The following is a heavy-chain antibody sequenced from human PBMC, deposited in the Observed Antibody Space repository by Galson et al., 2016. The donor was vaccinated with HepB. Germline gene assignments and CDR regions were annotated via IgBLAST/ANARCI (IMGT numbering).Heavy chain of an antibody. Sequence: QSGAEVKKPGASVKVSCKASGFTFTAYGISWVRQAPGQGLEWIGWIGVGSGDISYAQKFQERVAITSDTSTSTAYMELSSLRSEDTAVYYCAADYHDTYFDPWGQGTLVTVSS. CDR2: IGVGSGDI. J-gene: IGHJ5*02. CDR1: GFTFTAYG. D-gene: IGHD3-16*02. V-gene: IGHV1-58*02. CDR3: AADYHDTYFDP.